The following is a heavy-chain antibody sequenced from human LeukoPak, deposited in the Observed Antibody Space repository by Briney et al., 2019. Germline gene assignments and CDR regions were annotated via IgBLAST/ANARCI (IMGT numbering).Heavy chain of an antibody. CDR2: IIPVFGTS. J-gene: IGHJ5*02. CDR1: GGTCSSYA. D-gene: IGHD2-2*02. V-gene: IGHV1-69*13. CDR3: ARVTGGRYCSTTSCYMRGWFDP. Sequence: ASVKVSCKASGGTCSSYAISWVRQAPGQGREWMGGIIPVFGTSNYAQKFQGRVTITADESTRTAYMELSSLRSEDTAVYYCARVTGGRYCSTTSCYMRGWFDPWGQGTLVTVSS.